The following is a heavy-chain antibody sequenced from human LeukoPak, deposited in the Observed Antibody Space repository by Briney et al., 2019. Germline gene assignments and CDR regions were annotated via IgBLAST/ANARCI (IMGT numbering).Heavy chain of an antibody. CDR1: GYTFTSYY. D-gene: IGHD6-13*01. V-gene: IGHV1-46*01. J-gene: IGHJ4*02. Sequence: ASVKVSCKASGYTFTSYYMHWVRQTPGQGLEWMGIINPSGGSTSYAQKFQGRVTMTRDTSTSTVYMELGSLRSEDTAVYYCFLAAAGIFDYWGQGTLVTVSS. CDR3: FLAAAGIFDY. CDR2: INPSGGST.